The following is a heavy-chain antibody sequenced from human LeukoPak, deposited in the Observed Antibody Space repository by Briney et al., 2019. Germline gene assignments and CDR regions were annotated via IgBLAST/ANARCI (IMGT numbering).Heavy chain of an antibody. J-gene: IGHJ4*02. V-gene: IGHV3-30-3*01. Sequence: PGGSLRLSCAASGFTFSSYAMHWVRQAPGKGLEWVAVISYDGSNKYYADSVKGRFTISRDNSKNTLYLQMNSLRAEDTAVYYCARATDYYDSSGYLLNREGYFDYWGQGTLVTVSS. CDR1: GFTFSSYA. D-gene: IGHD3-22*01. CDR2: ISYDGSNK. CDR3: ARATDYYDSSGYLLNREGYFDY.